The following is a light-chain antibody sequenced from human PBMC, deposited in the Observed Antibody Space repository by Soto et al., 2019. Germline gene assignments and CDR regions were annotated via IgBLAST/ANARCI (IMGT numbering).Light chain of an antibody. Sequence: QSALTQPASVSGSPGQSITISCTGTSSDIGGYNSVSWYQQHPGRAPRLIIYEVTNRPSGVSNRFSASKSGNTASLTISGLQAEDEADYYCTSYTPIVTLRSVFGTG. CDR1: SSDIGGYNS. J-gene: IGLJ1*01. CDR2: EVT. CDR3: TSYTPIVTLRSV. V-gene: IGLV2-14*01.